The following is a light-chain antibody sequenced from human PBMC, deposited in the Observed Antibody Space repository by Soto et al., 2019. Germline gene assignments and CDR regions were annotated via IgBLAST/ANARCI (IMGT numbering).Light chain of an antibody. CDR1: QSISAY. CDR2: TAS. V-gene: IGKV1-5*03. CDR3: QQYDTNPYT. Sequence: DIQMTQSPSTLSAYVGDRVIITCRASQSISAYLAWYQHKPGKAPKLLINTASSLEGGVPSRFSGGGSGTEFTLTISSLQPDDFATYYCQQYDTNPYTFGQGTKLEIK. J-gene: IGKJ2*01.